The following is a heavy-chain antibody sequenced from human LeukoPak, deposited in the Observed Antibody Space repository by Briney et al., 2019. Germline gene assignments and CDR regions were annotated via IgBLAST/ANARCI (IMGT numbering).Heavy chain of an antibody. CDR3: ARGGSSGEWFSHLDY. CDR1: GHTFTGYY. Sequence: ASVKVSCKASGHTFTGYYMHWVRQAPGQGLEWMGWINPNSGGTNYAQKFQGRVTMTRDTSISTAYMELSRLRSDDTAVYYCARGGSSGEWFSHLDYWGQGTLVTVSS. V-gene: IGHV1-2*02. CDR2: INPNSGGT. D-gene: IGHD3-3*01. J-gene: IGHJ4*02.